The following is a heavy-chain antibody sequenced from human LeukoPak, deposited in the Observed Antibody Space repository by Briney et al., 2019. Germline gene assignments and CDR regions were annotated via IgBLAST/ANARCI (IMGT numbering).Heavy chain of an antibody. CDR3: TRDVFATVPAASYYYIDV. D-gene: IGHD2-2*01. Sequence: PGGSLRLACEASGFTFSMFIMSWVRQAPGKGLEWVSSITSSSTYIYYADSVKGRFTISRDNAKNSLYLQMNSLRAEDTAVYYCTRDVFATVPAASYYYIDVWGKGTTVTVSS. V-gene: IGHV3-21*01. CDR1: GFTFSMFI. CDR2: ITSSSTYI. J-gene: IGHJ6*03.